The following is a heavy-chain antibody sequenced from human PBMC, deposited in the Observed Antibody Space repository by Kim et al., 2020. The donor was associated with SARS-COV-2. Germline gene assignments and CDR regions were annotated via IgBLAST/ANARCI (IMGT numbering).Heavy chain of an antibody. Sequence: SETLSLTCTVSGAYITNHYWSWIRQPPGKGLEWIGNVYHSGSTSYNPSLKSRVTMSVETSKRQFSLQLTSVTAADTAIYYCVREGDFDGGSFFFDYWGQG. CDR2: VYHSGST. V-gene: IGHV4-59*11. CDR1: GAYITNHY. CDR3: VREGDFDGGSFFFDY. J-gene: IGHJ4*02. D-gene: IGHD2-15*01.